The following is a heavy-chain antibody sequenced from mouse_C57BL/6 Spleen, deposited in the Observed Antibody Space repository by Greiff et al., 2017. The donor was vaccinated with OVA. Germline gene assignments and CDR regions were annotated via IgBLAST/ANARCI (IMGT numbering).Heavy chain of an antibody. CDR2: ISSGSSTI. V-gene: IGHV5-17*01. Sequence: EVHLVESGGGLVKPGGSLKLSCAASGFTFSDYGMHWVRQAPEKGLEWVAYISSGSSTIYYADTVKGRFTISRDNAKNTLFLQMTSLRSEDTAMYYCARPGNGSSYGYFDVWGTGTTVTVSS. J-gene: IGHJ1*03. CDR3: ARPGNGSSYGYFDV. D-gene: IGHD1-1*01. CDR1: GFTFSDYG.